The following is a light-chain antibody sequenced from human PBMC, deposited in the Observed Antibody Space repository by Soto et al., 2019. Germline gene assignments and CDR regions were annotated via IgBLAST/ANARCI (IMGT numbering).Light chain of an antibody. CDR2: AAS. V-gene: IGKV1-8*01. CDR3: QQTRSYPST. Sequence: AIRMTQSPSSFSASTGDRVTITCRASQGISSYLAWYQQKPGKAPKLLIYAASTLQSGVPSRFSGSGSGTDFTLTISCLQSEDLATYYCQQTRSYPSTFGGGTKVDIK. CDR1: QGISSY. J-gene: IGKJ4*01.